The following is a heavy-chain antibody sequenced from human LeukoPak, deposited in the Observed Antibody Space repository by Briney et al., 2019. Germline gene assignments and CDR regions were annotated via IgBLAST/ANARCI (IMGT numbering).Heavy chain of an antibody. J-gene: IGHJ4*02. CDR1: GFTVSSNY. D-gene: IGHD2/OR15-2a*01. CDR2: IYSGGST. Sequence: GGSLRLSCAASGFTVSSNYMSWVRQAPGKGLEWVSVIYSGGSTYYADSVKGRFTISRDNSKNTLYLQMNSLRAEDTAVYYCAKGRNYFPIDYWGQGTLVTVSS. CDR3: AKGRNYFPIDY. V-gene: IGHV3-53*01.